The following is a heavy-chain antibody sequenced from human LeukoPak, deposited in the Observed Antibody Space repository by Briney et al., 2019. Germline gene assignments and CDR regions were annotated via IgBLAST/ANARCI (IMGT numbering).Heavy chain of an antibody. CDR3: ARGPVFGETDNWFDP. V-gene: IGHV4-34*01. Sequence: SETLSLTCAVYGGSFSGYYWSWLRQPPGKGLEWIGEINHSGSTNYNPSLKSRVTISVDTSKNQFSLKLSSVTAADTAVYYCARGPVFGETDNWFDPWGQGTLVTVSS. J-gene: IGHJ5*02. CDR2: INHSGST. CDR1: GGSFSGYY. D-gene: IGHD3-3*01.